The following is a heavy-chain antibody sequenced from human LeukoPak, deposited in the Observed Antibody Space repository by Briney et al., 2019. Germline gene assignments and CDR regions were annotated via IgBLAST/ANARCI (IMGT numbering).Heavy chain of an antibody. CDR1: GGSFSGYY. D-gene: IGHD3-22*01. V-gene: IGHV4-34*01. J-gene: IGHJ4*02. Sequence: SETLSLTCAVYGGSFSGYYWSWIRQPPGKGLEWIGEINHSGSTYYNPSLKSRVTISVDTSKNQFSLKLSSVTAADTAVYYCARVAYFDSSGYYYCFDYWGQGTLVTVSS. CDR2: INHSGST. CDR3: ARVAYFDSSGYYYCFDY.